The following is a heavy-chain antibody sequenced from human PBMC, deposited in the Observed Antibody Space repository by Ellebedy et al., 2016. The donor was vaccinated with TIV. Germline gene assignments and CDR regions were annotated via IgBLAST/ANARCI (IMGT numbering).Heavy chain of an antibody. J-gene: IGHJ6*02. V-gene: IGHV3-7*01. CDR2: IKEDGREK. CDR1: GFTFNKYW. Sequence: GESLKISXTISGFTFNKYWMSWVRQAPGKGLEWVANIKEDGREKYYADSVKGRFTISRDNAKNSLYLQMNSLRAGDTGVYYCAREDSSTIYYYYGMEVWGQGTTVTVSS. CDR3: AREDSSTIYYYYGMEV. D-gene: IGHD3-22*01.